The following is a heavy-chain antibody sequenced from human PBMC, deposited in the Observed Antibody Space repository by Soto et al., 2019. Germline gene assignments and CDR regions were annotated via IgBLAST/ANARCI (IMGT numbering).Heavy chain of an antibody. J-gene: IGHJ3*02. CDR2: IYYSGST. V-gene: IGHV4-59*01. CDR3: ATGVRTDGAFDI. Sequence: SETLSLTCTVSGGSISSYYWSWIRQPPGKGLEWIGYIYYSGSTNYNPSLKSRVTISVDTSKNQFSLKLSSVTAADTAVYYCATGVRTDGAFDIWGQGTMVTVSS. D-gene: IGHD3-10*01. CDR1: GGSISSYY.